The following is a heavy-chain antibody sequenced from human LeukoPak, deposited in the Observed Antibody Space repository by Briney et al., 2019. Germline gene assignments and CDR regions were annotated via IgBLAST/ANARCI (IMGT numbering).Heavy chain of an antibody. Sequence: PSETLSLTCAVYVGSFSGYYWTWIRQPPGKGLQWIGGINDSGSTNYNPSLKSRVSISVVTSRNQFSLKLSSVTAADTAVYYCAREREGYFDLWGRGTRVTVSS. CDR3: AREREGYFDL. CDR1: VGSFSGYY. V-gene: IGHV4-34*01. J-gene: IGHJ2*01. CDR2: INDSGST.